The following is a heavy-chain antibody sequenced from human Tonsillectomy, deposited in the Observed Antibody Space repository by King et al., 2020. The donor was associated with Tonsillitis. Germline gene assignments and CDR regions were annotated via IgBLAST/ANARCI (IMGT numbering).Heavy chain of an antibody. CDR3: ITGDGYINIDY. J-gene: IGHJ4*02. Sequence: VQLVESGGGLVKPGGSLRLSCAASGFTFSNAWMSWVRQAPGKGLEWVGRIKSKTDGGTTDYAAPVKGRFTISRDDSKNTLYMQMNSLKTEDTVVYYCITGDGYINIDYWGQGTLVTVSS. V-gene: IGHV3-15*01. CDR1: GFTFSNAW. CDR2: IKSKTDGGTT. D-gene: IGHD5-24*01.